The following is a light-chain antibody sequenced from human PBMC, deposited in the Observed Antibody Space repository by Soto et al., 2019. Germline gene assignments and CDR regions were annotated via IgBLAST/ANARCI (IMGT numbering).Light chain of an antibody. J-gene: IGKJ4*01. Sequence: VMTQSPVTLSVSPGERATLSCRASQSVSTNLAWYQHKPGQAPRFLIYGASTRATGIPARFSGSGSGTEFTLTISSLQSEDSAVYYCQQYNVLVTFGGGTKVEIK. CDR3: QQYNVLVT. CDR2: GAS. CDR1: QSVSTN. V-gene: IGKV3-15*01.